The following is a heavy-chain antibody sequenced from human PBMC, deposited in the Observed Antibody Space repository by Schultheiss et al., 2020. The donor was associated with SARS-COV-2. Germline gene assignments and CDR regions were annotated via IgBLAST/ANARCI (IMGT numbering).Heavy chain of an antibody. CDR3: ARDLYSSSSL. J-gene: IGHJ4*02. CDR2: MYYSGST. Sequence: GSLRLSCTVSGGSISSYYWSWIRQPPGKGLEWIGYMYYSGSTDYNPSLKSRVTISVDTSKNQFSLKLSSVTAADTAVYYCARDLYSSSSLWGQGTLVTVSS. D-gene: IGHD6-6*01. V-gene: IGHV4-59*01. CDR1: GGSISSYY.